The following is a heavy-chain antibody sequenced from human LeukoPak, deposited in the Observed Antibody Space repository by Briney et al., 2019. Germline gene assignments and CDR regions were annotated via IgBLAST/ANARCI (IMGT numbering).Heavy chain of an antibody. Sequence: SETLSLTCTVSGGSISSYYWSWIRQPPGKGLEWIGYIYYSGSTNYNPSLKSRVTISVDTSKNQFSLELSSVTAADTAVYYCARTVSSGWTSYYMDVWGKGTTVTVSS. V-gene: IGHV4-59*01. CDR3: ARTVSSGWTSYYMDV. J-gene: IGHJ6*03. D-gene: IGHD6-19*01. CDR1: GGSISSYY. CDR2: IYYSGST.